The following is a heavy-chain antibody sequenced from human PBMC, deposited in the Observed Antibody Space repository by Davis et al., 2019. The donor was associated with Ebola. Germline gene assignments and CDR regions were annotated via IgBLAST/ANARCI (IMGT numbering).Heavy chain of an antibody. Sequence: GESLKISCTGSGNSFTSNWIAWVRQMPGKGLEWMGIIYAGDSDSRYSPSFEGQVIISVDRSINTAYLQWRSLRASDTAIYYCARQESLYGWSDYWGQGTLVTVSS. CDR2: IYAGDSDS. CDR3: ARQESLYGWSDY. V-gene: IGHV5-51*01. D-gene: IGHD2-8*01. CDR1: GNSFTSNW. J-gene: IGHJ4*02.